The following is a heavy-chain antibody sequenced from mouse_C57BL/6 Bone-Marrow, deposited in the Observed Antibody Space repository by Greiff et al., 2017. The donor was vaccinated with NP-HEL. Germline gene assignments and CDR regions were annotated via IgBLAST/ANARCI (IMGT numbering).Heavy chain of an antibody. CDR3: ARYYGSGYAWFAY. CDR2: INPGSGGT. CDR1: GYAFTNYL. D-gene: IGHD1-1*01. Sequence: QVQLQQSGAELVRPGTSVKVSCKASGYAFTNYLIEWVKQRPGQGLEWIGVINPGSGGTNYNEKFKGKATLTADKSSSTAYMQLSGLTSEESAVYFCARYYGSGYAWFAYWGQGTLVTVSA. J-gene: IGHJ3*01. V-gene: IGHV1-54*01.